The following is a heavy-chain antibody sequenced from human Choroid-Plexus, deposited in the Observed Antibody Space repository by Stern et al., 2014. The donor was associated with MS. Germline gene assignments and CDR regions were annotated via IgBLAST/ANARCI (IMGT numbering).Heavy chain of an antibody. CDR1: GFTFGSCA. CDR2: VSYDGSNK. CDR3: AKDRQYLTYFFDH. V-gene: IGHV3-30*18. J-gene: IGHJ5*02. D-gene: IGHD2/OR15-2a*01. Sequence: VQLVESGGGVVQPGRPLRLSCVASGFTFGSCAMHWVRQARGKGLEWGAGVSYDGSNKYYADSVKGRFTISRDNSQNTLYMQMSSLRPEDTAVYYCAKDRQYLTYFFDHWGQGSLVTVSS.